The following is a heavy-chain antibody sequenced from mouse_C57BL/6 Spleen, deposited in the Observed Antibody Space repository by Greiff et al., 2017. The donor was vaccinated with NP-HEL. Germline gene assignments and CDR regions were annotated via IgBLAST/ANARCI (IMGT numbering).Heavy chain of an antibody. CDR2: ISDGGSYT. CDR3: ARDYDGDYYAMDY. J-gene: IGHJ4*01. Sequence: EVKLMESGGGLVKPGGSLKLSCAASGFTFSSYAMSWVRQTPEKRLEWVATISDGGSYTYYPDNVKGRFTISRDNAKNNLYLQMSHLKSEDTAMYYCARDYDGDYYAMDYWGQGTSVTVSS. V-gene: IGHV5-4*03. CDR1: GFTFSSYA. D-gene: IGHD2-4*01.